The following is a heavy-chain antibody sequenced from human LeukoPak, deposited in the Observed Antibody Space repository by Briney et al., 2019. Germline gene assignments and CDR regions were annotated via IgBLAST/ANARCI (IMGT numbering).Heavy chain of an antibody. Sequence: SETLSLICTVSGGSISSGDYYLRWIRQPPENGLKWIGYIYYSGSTYYNPSLKSRVTISVDTSKNQFSLKLSSVTAADTAVYYCARASLELRGFYYYYYMDVWGKGTTVTVSS. V-gene: IGHV4-30-4*08. CDR3: ARASLELRGFYYYYYMDV. CDR1: GGSISSGDYY. J-gene: IGHJ6*03. CDR2: IYYSGST. D-gene: IGHD1-7*01.